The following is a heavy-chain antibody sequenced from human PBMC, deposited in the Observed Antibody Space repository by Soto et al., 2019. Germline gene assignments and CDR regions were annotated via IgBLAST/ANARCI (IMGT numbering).Heavy chain of an antibody. CDR3: ARDRHSSGY. J-gene: IGHJ4*02. CDR2: VYYSGST. CDR1: GGSISPYY. Sequence: QVHLQESGPGLVKPSETLSLPCSVSGGSISPYYWSWIRQPPGKGLEWIGYVYYSGSTNYNPSLESRVTISVDTSNNQFSLKLSSVTAADTAVYYCARDRHSSGYWGQGTLVTVSS. D-gene: IGHD6-19*01. V-gene: IGHV4-59*01.